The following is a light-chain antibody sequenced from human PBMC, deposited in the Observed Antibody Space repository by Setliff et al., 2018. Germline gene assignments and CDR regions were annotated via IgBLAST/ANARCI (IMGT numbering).Light chain of an antibody. J-gene: IGLJ2*01. V-gene: IGLV2-11*01. CDR2: DVS. CDR1: SSDVGGYNY. CDR3: SSYTSSSTLL. Sequence: ALAQPRSVSGSPGQSVTISCTGTSSDVGGYNYVSWYQQHPGKAPKLMIYDVSKRPSGVPDRFSGSKSGNTASLTISGLQAEDEADYYCSSYTSSSTLLFGGGTKVTVL.